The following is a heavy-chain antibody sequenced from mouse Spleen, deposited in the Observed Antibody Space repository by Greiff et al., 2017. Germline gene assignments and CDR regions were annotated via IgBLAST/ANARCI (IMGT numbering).Heavy chain of an antibody. V-gene: IGHV14-3*02. Sequence: VQLQQSGAELVKPGASVKLSCTASGFNIKDTYMHWVKQRPEQGLEWIGRIDPANGNTKYDPKFQGKATITADTSSNTAYLQLSSLTSEDTAVYYCAIPSAYYAMDYWGQGTSVTVSS. J-gene: IGHJ4*01. CDR1: GFNIKDTY. CDR3: AIPSAYYAMDY. CDR2: IDPANGNT.